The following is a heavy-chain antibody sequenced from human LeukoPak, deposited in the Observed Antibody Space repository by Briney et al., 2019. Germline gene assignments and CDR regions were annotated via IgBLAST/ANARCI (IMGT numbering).Heavy chain of an antibody. CDR2: IYTSGST. V-gene: IGHV4-4*07. D-gene: IGHD1-26*01. CDR3: ARVTAGALTSTLWFGP. CDR1: GGSISSYY. Sequence: SETLSLTCTVSGGSISSYYWSWIRQPAGKGLEWIGRIYTSGSTNYNPSLKSRVTMSVDTSKNQFSLKLSSVTAADTAVYYCARVTAGALTSTLWFGPWGQGTLVTVSS. J-gene: IGHJ5*02.